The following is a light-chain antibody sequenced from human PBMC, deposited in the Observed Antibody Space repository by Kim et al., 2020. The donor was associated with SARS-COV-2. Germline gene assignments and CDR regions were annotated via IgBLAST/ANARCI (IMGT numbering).Light chain of an antibody. CDR1: SGHSSYV. Sequence: SSVTLACTLRSGHSSYVIAWHQQQPGKAPRYLMQLEGSGSYNKGSGVPGRFSGSSSGADRYLTISNLQSEDEADYYCETWDSNTWVFGGGTQLTVL. CDR2: LEGSGSY. J-gene: IGLJ3*02. V-gene: IGLV4-60*03. CDR3: ETWDSNTWV.